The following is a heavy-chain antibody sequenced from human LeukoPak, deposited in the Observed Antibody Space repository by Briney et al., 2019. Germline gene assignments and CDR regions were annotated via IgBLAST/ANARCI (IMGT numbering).Heavy chain of an antibody. CDR1: GFTFSNYA. J-gene: IGHJ4*02. Sequence: GGSLRLSCAASGFTFSNYAMSWVRQAPGKGLEWVSSNSDSGGRTYYADSVEGRFSISRDKSKNTLYLQMNSLRAEDTAVYYCAKLAVAGPSYYWGQGTLVTVSS. V-gene: IGHV3-23*01. CDR2: NSDSGGRT. CDR3: AKLAVAGPSYY. D-gene: IGHD6-19*01.